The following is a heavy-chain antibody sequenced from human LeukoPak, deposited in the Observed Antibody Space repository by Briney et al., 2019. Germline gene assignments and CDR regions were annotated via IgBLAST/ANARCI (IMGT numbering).Heavy chain of an antibody. CDR1: GYTFTGYY. Sequence: ASVKVSCTASGYTFTGYYMHWVRQAPGQGLEWMGWINPNSGGTNYAQKFQGRVTMTRDTSISTAYMELSRLRSDDTAVYYCAREDNWNYKIWFDPWGQGTLVTVSS. J-gene: IGHJ5*02. CDR2: INPNSGGT. V-gene: IGHV1-2*02. D-gene: IGHD1-7*01. CDR3: AREDNWNYKIWFDP.